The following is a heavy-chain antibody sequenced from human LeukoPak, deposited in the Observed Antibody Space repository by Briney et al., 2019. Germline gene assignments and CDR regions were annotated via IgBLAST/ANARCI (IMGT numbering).Heavy chain of an antibody. CDR1: GGSISSGSYY. V-gene: IGHV4-61*02. CDR3: ARGVLLWFGELFEAAFDI. Sequence: SETLSLTCTVSGGSISSGSYYWSWIRQPAGKGLEWIGRIYTSGSTNYNPSLKSRVTISVDTSKNQFSLKLSSVTAADTAVYYCARGVLLWFGELFEAAFDIWGQGTMVTVSS. J-gene: IGHJ3*02. D-gene: IGHD3-10*01. CDR2: IYTSGST.